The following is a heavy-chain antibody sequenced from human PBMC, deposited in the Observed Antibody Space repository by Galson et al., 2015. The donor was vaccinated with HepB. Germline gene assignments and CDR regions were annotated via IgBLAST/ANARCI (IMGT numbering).Heavy chain of an antibody. V-gene: IGHV6-1*01. J-gene: IGHJ6*02. Sequence: CAISGDSVSSNSAAWNRIRQSPSRGLEWLGRTYYRSKWYNDYAVSVKSRITINPDTSKNQFSLQLNSVTPEDTAVYYCVRAGTSNYYYGMDVWGQGTTVTVSS. CDR3: VRAGTSNYYYGMDV. D-gene: IGHD6-19*01. CDR2: TYYRSKWYN. CDR1: GDSVSSNSAA.